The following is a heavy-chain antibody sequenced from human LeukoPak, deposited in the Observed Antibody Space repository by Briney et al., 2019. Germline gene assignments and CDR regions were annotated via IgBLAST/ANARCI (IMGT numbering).Heavy chain of an antibody. J-gene: IGHJ4*02. CDR2: IYYSGST. V-gene: IGHV4-59*01. Sequence: SETLSLTCTVSGGSISSYYWSWIRQPPGKGLEWIGYIYYSGSTNYNSSFKSRVTISIDTSKNQFSLRLSSVTAADTAVYYCARVTRYMIEDQFDYWGQGTLVTVSS. D-gene: IGHD3-22*01. CDR3: ARVTRYMIEDQFDY. CDR1: GGSISSYY.